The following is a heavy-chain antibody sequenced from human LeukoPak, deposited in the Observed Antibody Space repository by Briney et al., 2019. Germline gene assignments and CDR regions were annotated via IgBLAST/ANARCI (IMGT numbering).Heavy chain of an antibody. Sequence: GESLKISCKGSGYSFTSYWSGWVRQMPGKGLEWMGIIYPGDSDTRYSPSFQGQVTISAVKSISTAYLQWNSLKASDTAIYYCAGGRGSGSYPYYFDYWGQGTLVTVSS. CDR2: IYPGDSDT. D-gene: IGHD3-10*01. CDR3: AGGRGSGSYPYYFDY. CDR1: GYSFTSYW. J-gene: IGHJ4*02. V-gene: IGHV5-51*01.